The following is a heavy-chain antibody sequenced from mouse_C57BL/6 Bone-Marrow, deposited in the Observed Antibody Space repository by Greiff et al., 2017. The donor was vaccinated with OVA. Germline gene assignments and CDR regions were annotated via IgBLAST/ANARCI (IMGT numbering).Heavy chain of an antibody. CDR2: IHPTSGST. V-gene: IGHV1-64*01. J-gene: IGHJ2*01. Sequence: QVQLQQPGAELVKPGASVKLSCKASGYTFTSYWMHWVKQRPGQGLEWIGTIHPTSGSTNYNEKFKSKATLTVDKSSSTDYMQRSSLTSEDAAVYYGARRGYVDYWGQGTTLTVSS. CDR1: GYTFTSYW. CDR3: ARRGYVDY.